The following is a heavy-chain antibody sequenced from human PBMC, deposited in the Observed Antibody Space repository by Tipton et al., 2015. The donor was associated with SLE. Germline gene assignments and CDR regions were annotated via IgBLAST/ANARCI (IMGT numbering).Heavy chain of an antibody. CDR2: ISSSGSTI. CDR3: ARVVAAAGRDFDY. V-gene: IGHV3-48*03. D-gene: IGHD6-13*01. Sequence: SLRLSCAASGFTFSSYEMNWVRQAPGKGLEWVSYISSSGSTIYYADSVKGRFTISRDNAKNSLYLQMNSLRAEDTAVYYCARVVAAAGRDFDYWGQGTLVTVSS. CDR1: GFTFSSYE. J-gene: IGHJ4*02.